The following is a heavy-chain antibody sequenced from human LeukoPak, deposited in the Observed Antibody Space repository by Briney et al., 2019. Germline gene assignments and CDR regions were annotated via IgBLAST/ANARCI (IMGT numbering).Heavy chain of an antibody. CDR3: ASVRGGTAFDY. V-gene: IGHV4-39*01. D-gene: IGHD1-7*01. CDR2: IYYSGST. J-gene: IGHJ4*02. Sequence: PSETLSLTCTVSGGSISSSSYYWGWIRQPPGKGLEWIGSIYYSGSTYYNPSLKSRVTISVGTSRNQFSLKLSSVTAADTALYYCASVRGGTAFDYWGQGTLVTVSS. CDR1: GGSISSSSYY.